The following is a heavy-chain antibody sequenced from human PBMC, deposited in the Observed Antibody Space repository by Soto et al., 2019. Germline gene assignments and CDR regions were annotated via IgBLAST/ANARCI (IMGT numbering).Heavy chain of an antibody. CDR1: GFTFSRFE. CDR3: TRAAWFPYLSFY. V-gene: IGHV3-48*03. D-gene: IGHD3-10*01. Sequence: GGSLRLSCAASGFTFSRFELHWVRQAPGKGLEWISYISSSGSTAYYASSVEGRFTISRDNANNSVYPQMDSLRAEDTALYYCTRAAWFPYLSFYWGQGALVTVSS. CDR2: ISSSGSTA. J-gene: IGHJ4*02.